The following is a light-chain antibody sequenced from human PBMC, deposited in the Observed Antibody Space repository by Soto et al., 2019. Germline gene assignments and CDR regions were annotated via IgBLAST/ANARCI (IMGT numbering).Light chain of an antibody. CDR2: AAS. J-gene: IGKJ5*01. CDR3: QQDYSTLAT. Sequence: DIPMSQSPSSLSASVGDRVTITCRAAESISRHLNWYQQKPGRAPDLLIYAASTLQNGVPSRFTGSGSGTEFTLTITGLQLEDFAPYYCQQDYSTLATFGQGTRLEIK. CDR1: ESISRH. V-gene: IGKV1-39*01.